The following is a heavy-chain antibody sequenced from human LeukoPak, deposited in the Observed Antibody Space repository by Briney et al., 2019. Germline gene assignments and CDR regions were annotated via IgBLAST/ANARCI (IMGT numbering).Heavy chain of an antibody. D-gene: IGHD6-13*01. J-gene: IGHJ4*02. CDR2: IYSTGGT. CDR3: ARDSYSSSWHGSDY. Sequence: PSETLSLTCTVSGGSISSSSYYWGWIRQPPGKGLEWIGTIYSTGGTYYNPSLKSRVTISVDTSKNQFSLKLSSVTATDTAVYYCARDSYSSSWHGSDYWGQGTLVTVSS. CDR1: GGSISSSSYY. V-gene: IGHV4-39*02.